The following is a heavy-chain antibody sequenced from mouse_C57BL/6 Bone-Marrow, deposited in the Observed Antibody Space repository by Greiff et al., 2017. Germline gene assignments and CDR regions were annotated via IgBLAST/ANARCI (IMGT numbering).Heavy chain of an antibody. J-gene: IGHJ4*01. V-gene: IGHV1-81*01. CDR1: GYTFTSYG. CDR2: IYPRSGNT. CDR3: ARRVGNYYAMDY. D-gene: IGHD1-1*01. Sequence: VQLQQSGAELARPGASVKLSCKASGYTFTSYGISWVKQRTGQGLEWIGEIYPRSGNTYYNEKFKGKATLTADKSSSTAYMELRSLTSEDSAVYFCARRVGNYYAMDYWGQGTSVTGSS.